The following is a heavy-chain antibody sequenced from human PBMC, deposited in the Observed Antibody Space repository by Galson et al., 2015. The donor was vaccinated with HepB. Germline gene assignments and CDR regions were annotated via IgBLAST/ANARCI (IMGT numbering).Heavy chain of an antibody. CDR2: ISYDGSNK. Sequence: LRLSCAASGFTFSSYGMHWVRQAPGKGLEWVAVISYDGSNKYYADSVKGRFTISRDNSKNTPYLQMNSLRAEDTAVYYCAREDLTVTTYDYWGQGTLVTVSS. J-gene: IGHJ4*02. D-gene: IGHD4-17*01. V-gene: IGHV3-30*03. CDR1: GFTFSSYG. CDR3: AREDLTVTTYDY.